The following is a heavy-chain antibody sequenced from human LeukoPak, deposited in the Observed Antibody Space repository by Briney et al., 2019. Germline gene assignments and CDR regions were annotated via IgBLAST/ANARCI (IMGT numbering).Heavy chain of an antibody. J-gene: IGHJ3*02. D-gene: IGHD2-2*01. Sequence: GGSLRLSCAASGFTLSGYAMSWVRQAPGKGLAWVSGISGTGGGITYYADSVKGRFTISRDNSKNTLYLQMNSLRAEDTAVYYCAKWTYPNAFDIWGQGTMVTVSS. CDR3: AKWTYPNAFDI. V-gene: IGHV3-23*01. CDR1: GFTLSGYA. CDR2: ISGTGGGIT.